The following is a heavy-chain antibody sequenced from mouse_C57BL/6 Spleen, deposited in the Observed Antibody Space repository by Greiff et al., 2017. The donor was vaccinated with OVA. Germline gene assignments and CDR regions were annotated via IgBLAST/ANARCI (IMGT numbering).Heavy chain of an antibody. CDR2: ISDGGSYT. CDR1: GFTFSSYA. V-gene: IGHV5-4*01. CDR3: ARDTTDDAMDY. J-gene: IGHJ4*01. D-gene: IGHD1-1*01. Sequence: EVQRVESGGGLVKPGGSLKLSCAASGFTFSSYAMSWVRQTPEKRLEWVATISDGGSYTYYPDNVKGRFTISRDNAKNNLYLQMSHLKSEDTAMYYCARDTTDDAMDYWGQGTSVTVSS.